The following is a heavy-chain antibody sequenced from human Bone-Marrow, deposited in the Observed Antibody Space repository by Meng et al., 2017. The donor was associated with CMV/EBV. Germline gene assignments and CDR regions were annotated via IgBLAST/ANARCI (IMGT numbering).Heavy chain of an antibody. CDR2: DWYDGSHK. J-gene: IGHJ4*02. D-gene: IGHD6-6*01. Sequence: SGFLFINYGMNWVCQAPGKGLEWVAVDWYDGSHKYHADSVKGRFTISRDNSKNTLYLQMNSLRADDTAVYYCAKSGRSSKPYYFDFWGQGALVTVSS. V-gene: IGHV3-33*06. CDR3: AKSGRSSKPYYFDF. CDR1: GFLFINYG.